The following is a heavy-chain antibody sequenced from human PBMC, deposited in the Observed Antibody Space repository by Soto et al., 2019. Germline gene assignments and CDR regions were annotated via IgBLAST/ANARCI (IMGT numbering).Heavy chain of an antibody. CDR3: ARDGGDCGYRLTYYYYIGMDV. D-gene: IGHD2-21*02. J-gene: IGHJ6*02. V-gene: IGHV1-3*05. CDR1: GYAFSSYA. Sequence: QVQLVQSGAEEKQPGASVRVSCKASGYAFSSYAMHWVRQAPGQRLEWMGWINIGSGNTEYSQNFQDRITITREPSASTVYMELSSLRSEDTAVYYCARDGGDCGYRLTYYYYIGMDVWGQGTTVTVSS. CDR2: INIGSGNT.